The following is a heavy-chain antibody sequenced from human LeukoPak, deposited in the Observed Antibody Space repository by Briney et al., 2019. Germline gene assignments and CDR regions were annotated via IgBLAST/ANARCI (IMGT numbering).Heavy chain of an antibody. D-gene: IGHD6-13*01. CDR3: ARVAEAAAFDY. CDR2: IGSSSTYI. CDR1: GFTFSSYS. J-gene: IGHJ4*02. Sequence: PGGSLRLSCAASGFTFSSYSMNWVRQAPGKGLEWVSSIGSSSTYIYYADSVKGRFTISRDNAKNSLYLQMNSLRADDTAVYYCARVAEAAAFDYWGQGTLVTVSS. V-gene: IGHV3-21*01.